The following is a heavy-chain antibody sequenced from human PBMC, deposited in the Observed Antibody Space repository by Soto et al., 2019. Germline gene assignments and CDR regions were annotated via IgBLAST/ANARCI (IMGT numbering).Heavy chain of an antibody. CDR3: ARDGLELPSWFDP. V-gene: IGHV4-30-4*01. J-gene: IGHJ5*02. CDR1: GGSISSGDYY. D-gene: IGHD1-7*01. CDR2: IYYSGST. Sequence: SETLSLTCTVSGGSISSGDYYWSWIRQPPGKGLEWIGYIYYSGSTYYNPSLKSRVTISVDTSKNQFSLKLSSVTAADTAVYYCARDGLELPSWFDPWGQGTLVTVSS.